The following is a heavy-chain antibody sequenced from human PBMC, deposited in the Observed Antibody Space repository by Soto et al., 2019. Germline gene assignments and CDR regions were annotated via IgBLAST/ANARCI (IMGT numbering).Heavy chain of an antibody. D-gene: IGHD6-13*01. J-gene: IGHJ6*02. CDR3: ARVLRYSSSWYSKYYYYGMDV. CDR2: MNPNSGNT. CDR1: RDTFTSYY. Sequence: ASVKVSCKAPRDTFTSYYINWVRQATGQGLEWMGWMNPNSGNTGYAQKFQGRVTMTRNTSISTAYMELSSLRSEDTAVYYCARVLRYSSSWYSKYYYYGMDVWGQGTTVTVSS. V-gene: IGHV1-8*01.